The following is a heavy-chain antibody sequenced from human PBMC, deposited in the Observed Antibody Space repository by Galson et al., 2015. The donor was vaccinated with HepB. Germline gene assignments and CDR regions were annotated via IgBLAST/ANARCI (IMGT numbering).Heavy chain of an antibody. CDR3: ARGKGWCDY. J-gene: IGHJ4*02. Sequence: SLRLSCAVSGFTFSNYWMSWVRQAPGKGLEWVANIKEDGSEKYYADSVKGRFTISRDNAENSLFLQMNSPRAEDTAVYYCARGKGWCDYWGQRALVTVSS. CDR1: GFTFSNYW. V-gene: IGHV3-7*03. D-gene: IGHD6-19*01. CDR2: IKEDGSEK.